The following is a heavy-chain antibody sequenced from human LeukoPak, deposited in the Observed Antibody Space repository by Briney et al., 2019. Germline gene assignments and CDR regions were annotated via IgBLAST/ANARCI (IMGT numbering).Heavy chain of an antibody. D-gene: IGHD6-19*01. Sequence: SVTVSCKASGGTFSSYAISWVRQAPGQGLEWMGGIIPIFGTANYAQKFQGRVTITTDESTSTAYMELSSLRSEDTAVYYCARDRGSSGPASGGYFDYWGQGTLVTVSS. CDR3: ARDRGSSGPASGGYFDY. CDR2: IIPIFGTA. CDR1: GGTFSSYA. V-gene: IGHV1-69*05. J-gene: IGHJ4*02.